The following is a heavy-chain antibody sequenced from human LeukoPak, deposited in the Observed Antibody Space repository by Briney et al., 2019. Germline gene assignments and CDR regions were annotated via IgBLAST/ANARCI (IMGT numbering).Heavy chain of an antibody. D-gene: IGHD4-17*01. Sequence: GASVKVSCKASGGTFSSYAISWVRQAPGQGLEWMGGIIPIFGTANYAQKFQGRVTITADESTSTAYMELSSLRSEDTAVYYCARDGETTVTTHPGGRTLGYYGMDVWGQGTTVTVSS. CDR1: GGTFSSYA. V-gene: IGHV1-69*13. CDR3: ARDGETTVTTHPGGRTLGYYGMDV. J-gene: IGHJ6*02. CDR2: IIPIFGTA.